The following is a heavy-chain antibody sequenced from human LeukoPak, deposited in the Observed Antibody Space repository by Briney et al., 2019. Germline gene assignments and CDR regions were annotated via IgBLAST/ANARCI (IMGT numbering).Heavy chain of an antibody. D-gene: IGHD3-10*01. CDR2: ISTYYGNT. CDR1: GYTFTSYG. V-gene: IGHV1-18*01. Sequence: RASVKVSCKASGYTFTSYGFSWVRQAPGQGLEWMGWISTYYGNTNYAQKLQDRVTMTTDTSTSTAYMELTSLRSDDTAVYYCARVYSTNYYGSGDRPFPFDYWGQGTVVTVSS. CDR3: ARVYSTNYYGSGDRPFPFDY. J-gene: IGHJ4*02.